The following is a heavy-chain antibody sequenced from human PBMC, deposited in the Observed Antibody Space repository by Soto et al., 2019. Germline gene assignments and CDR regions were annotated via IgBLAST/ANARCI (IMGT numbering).Heavy chain of an antibody. V-gene: IGHV3-53*01. CDR1: GLTISGKKY. D-gene: IGHD1-1*01. CDR2: LYDVDGS. Sequence: VQLVESGGGLIQPGESLSLSCAAFGLTISGKKYVAWVRQAPGKGLEWVSALYDVDGSFYADSVTGRFTTSSDSSKTTVYLQMNDLRPDDTAVYYCATWHEREHAFDVWGQGTTVTISS. CDR3: ATWHEREHAFDV. J-gene: IGHJ3*01.